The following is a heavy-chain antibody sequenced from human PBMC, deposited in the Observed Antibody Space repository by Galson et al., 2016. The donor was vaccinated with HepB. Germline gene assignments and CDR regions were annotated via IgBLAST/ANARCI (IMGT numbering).Heavy chain of an antibody. V-gene: IGHV3-66*01. J-gene: IGHJ4*02. CDR2: IFSGGTT. CDR3: ARDSGYNEHGGFDN. Sequence: SLRLSCAASGFSVSTTYMAWVRQSPGKGLESVSAIFSGGTTFYADSLMGRFTISRDSSSNTLYLQMRSLRAEDTAVYCCARDSGYNEHGGFDNWGQGTLVTVSS. CDR1: GFSVSTTY. D-gene: IGHD5-12*01.